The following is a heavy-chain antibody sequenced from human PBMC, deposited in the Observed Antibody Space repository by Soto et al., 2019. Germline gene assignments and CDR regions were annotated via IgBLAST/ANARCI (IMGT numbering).Heavy chain of an antibody. CDR1: GFTFSSYG. Sequence: GGSLRLSCAASGFTFSSYGMHWVRQAPGKGLEWVAVISYDGSNKYYADSVKGRFTISRDNSKNTLYLQMNSLRAEDTAVYYCAKEGQYYYILTGYRSYYGMDVWGQGTTVTVSS. D-gene: IGHD3-9*01. CDR2: ISYDGSNK. CDR3: AKEGQYYYILTGYRSYYGMDV. V-gene: IGHV3-30*18. J-gene: IGHJ6*02.